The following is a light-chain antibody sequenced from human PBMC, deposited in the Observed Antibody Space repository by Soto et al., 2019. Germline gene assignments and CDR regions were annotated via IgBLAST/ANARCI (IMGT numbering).Light chain of an antibody. J-gene: IGKJ1*01. Sequence: DIVMTQFPDSLTVPLGERATINCKSSQSVLYSSNNKSYLAWYQHKPGQPPKVLIYWASTRESGVPDRFSGSGSGTDFTLTISSLQADDVAVYYCQQYGSSPPTFGQGTKVEIK. CDR3: QQYGSSPPT. CDR2: WAS. CDR1: QSVLYSSNNKSY. V-gene: IGKV4-1*01.